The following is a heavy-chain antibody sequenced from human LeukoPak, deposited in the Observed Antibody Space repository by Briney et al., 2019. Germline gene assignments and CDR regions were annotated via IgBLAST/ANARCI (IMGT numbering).Heavy chain of an antibody. J-gene: IGHJ6*04. Sequence: GGSLRLSCAASGFTFSSYWMHWVRQAPGKGLVWVSRINSDGSSTSYADSVKGRFTISRDNAKNTLYLQMNSLRAEDTAVYYCAREGIVPAARDYYYYYGMDVWGKGTTVTVSS. D-gene: IGHD2-2*01. CDR1: GFTFSSYW. CDR2: INSDGSST. V-gene: IGHV3-74*01. CDR3: AREGIVPAARDYYYYYGMDV.